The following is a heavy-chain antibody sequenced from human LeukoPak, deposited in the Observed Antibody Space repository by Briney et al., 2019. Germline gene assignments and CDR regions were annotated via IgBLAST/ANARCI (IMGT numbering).Heavy chain of an antibody. CDR3: ARDLGAAAGTSDY. V-gene: IGHV3-7*01. CDR1: GFTFNVYW. Sequence: PGGSLRLSCAASGFTFNVYWLSWVRQAPGKGLEWVADIKQDESEKYYLDSVKGRFTISRDNAKNSLYLQMNSLRNEDTAVYYCARDLGAAAGTSDYWGQGTLVTVSS. J-gene: IGHJ4*02. CDR2: IKQDESEK. D-gene: IGHD6-13*01.